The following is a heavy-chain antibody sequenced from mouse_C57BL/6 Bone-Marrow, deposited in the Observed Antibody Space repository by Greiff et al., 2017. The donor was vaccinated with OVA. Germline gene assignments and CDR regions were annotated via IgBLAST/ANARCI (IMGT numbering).Heavy chain of an antibody. D-gene: IGHD4-1*01. CDR3: ANIFCGNWDWYFDI. Sequence: EVHLVESGAELVRPGASVKLSCTASGFNIKDYYMHWVKQRPEQGLEWIGRIDPEDGDTEYAQKFQGKATMTADTSSNTAYLQLSSLTSEDTAVYYCANIFCGNWDWYFDIWGTGTTVTVSS. J-gene: IGHJ1*03. V-gene: IGHV14-1*01. CDR1: GFNIKDYY. CDR2: IDPEDGDT.